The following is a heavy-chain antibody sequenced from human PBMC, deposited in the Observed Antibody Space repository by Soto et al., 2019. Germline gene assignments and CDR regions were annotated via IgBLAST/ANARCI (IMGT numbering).Heavy chain of an antibody. D-gene: IGHD2-2*02. V-gene: IGHV5-51*01. CDR2: IYPGDSDT. CDR1: GYSFTSYW. Sequence: GESLKISCKGSGYSFTSYWIGWVRQMPGKGLEWMGIIYPGDSDTRYSPSFQGQVTISADKSISTAYLQWSSLKASDTAMYYCARHPTWCSSTSCYISHWFDPWGQGTLVTSPQ. J-gene: IGHJ5*02. CDR3: ARHPTWCSSTSCYISHWFDP.